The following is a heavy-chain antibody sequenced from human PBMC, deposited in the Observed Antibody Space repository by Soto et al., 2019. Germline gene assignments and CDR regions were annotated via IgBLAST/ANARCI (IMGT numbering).Heavy chain of an antibody. J-gene: IGHJ5*02. D-gene: IGHD5-12*01. Sequence: SETLSLTCSVSGGSINTFYWSWVRQPAGKGLEWIGRIFSSGSTSFNPSLESRVAMSEDTSKNHFSLNLSSVTAADMAVYYCGREGSYSVYNLAHEIQLWSFYPCGQ. CDR2: IFSSGST. CDR3: GREGSYSVYNLAHEIQLWSFYP. CDR1: GGSINTFY. V-gene: IGHV4-4*07.